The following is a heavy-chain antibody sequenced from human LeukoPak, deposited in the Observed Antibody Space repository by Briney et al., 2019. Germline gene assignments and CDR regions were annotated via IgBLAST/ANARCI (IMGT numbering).Heavy chain of an antibody. J-gene: IGHJ4*02. Sequence: QSGGSLRLSCAASGFTFSSYAMSWLRHAPGTGAECVSAMSSSGGSTYYADSVQGRFTISRDNSKNTLYLQMNSLRAEDTAIYYSAKAKYCSGGCCYLDYWGQGTLVTVSS. V-gene: IGHV3-23*01. CDR2: MSSSGGST. CDR3: AKAKYCSGGCCYLDY. D-gene: IGHD2-15*01. CDR1: GFTFSSYA.